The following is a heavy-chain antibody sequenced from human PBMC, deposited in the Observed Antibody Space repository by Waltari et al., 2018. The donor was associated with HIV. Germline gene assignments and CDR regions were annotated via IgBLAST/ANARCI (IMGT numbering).Heavy chain of an antibody. CDR3: GRGSGRSVDY. V-gene: IGHV7-4-1*02. J-gene: IGHJ4*02. CDR2: IHTTTGHP. CDR1: GYTFTNFA. Sequence: QVHLVQSGSELKKPGASVKVSCKASGYTFTNFAMNWVRQAPGQGLEWMGWIHTTTGHPTCAQGFTGRFVLSLYTCVTPAYLPISSLKAEHTAVYYCGRGSGRSVDYWGQATLVTVSS. D-gene: IGHD3-10*01.